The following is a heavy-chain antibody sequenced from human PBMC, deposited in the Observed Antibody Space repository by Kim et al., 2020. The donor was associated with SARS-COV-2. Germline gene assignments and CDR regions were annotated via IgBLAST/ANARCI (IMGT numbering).Heavy chain of an antibody. J-gene: IGHJ6*02. D-gene: IGHD1-26*01. V-gene: IGHV4-34*01. CDR1: GGSFSGYY. Sequence: SETLSLTCAVYGGSFSGYYWSWIRQPPGKGLEWIGEINHSGSTNYNPSLKSRVTISVDTSKNQFSLKLSSVTAADTAVYYCARWGSGVYYYYYGMDVWGQWTTVTVSS. CDR3: ARWGSGVYYYYYGMDV. CDR2: INHSGST.